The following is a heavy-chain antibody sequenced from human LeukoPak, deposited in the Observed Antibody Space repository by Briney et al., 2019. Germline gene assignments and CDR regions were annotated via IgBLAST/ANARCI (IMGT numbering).Heavy chain of an antibody. CDR1: GFIFSRYW. V-gene: IGHV3-7*03. Sequence: GGSLRLSCAASGFIFSRYWMTWVRQAPGKGLEWVANIDQDGSDKLYVDSVKGRFTISRDNAKNTLYLQMNSLRAEDTAVYYCAKSTPFWSGYYDYWGQGTLVTVSS. D-gene: IGHD3-3*01. J-gene: IGHJ4*02. CDR2: IDQDGSDK. CDR3: AKSTPFWSGYYDY.